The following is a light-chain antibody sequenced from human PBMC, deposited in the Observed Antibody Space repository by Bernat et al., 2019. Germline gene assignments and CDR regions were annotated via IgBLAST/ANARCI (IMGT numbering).Light chain of an antibody. J-gene: IGLJ1*01. V-gene: IGLV2-14*03. CDR1: SSDAGGFNY. Sequence: QSALTQPASVSGYPGQSITISCTGTSSDAGGFNYVSWYQQHPGKAPKLMISDVSNRPSGVSNRFSGTKSGNTASLTISGLQAEDEAAYYCYSWTTNYVYVFGTGTKVTVL. CDR2: DVS. CDR3: YSWTTNYVYV.